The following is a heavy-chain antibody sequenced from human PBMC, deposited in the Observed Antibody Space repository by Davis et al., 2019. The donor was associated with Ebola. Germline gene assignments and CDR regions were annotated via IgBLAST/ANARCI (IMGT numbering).Heavy chain of an antibody. CDR2: INPNSGGT. Sequence: AASVKVSCKASGYTFTSYYMHWVRQAPGQGLEWMGRINPNSGGTNYAQKLQGRVTMTTDTSTSTAYMELSSLRSEDTAVYYCASDYGDYGEGHFDYWGQGTLVTVSS. J-gene: IGHJ4*02. V-gene: IGHV1-2*06. D-gene: IGHD4-17*01. CDR3: ASDYGDYGEGHFDY. CDR1: GYTFTSYY.